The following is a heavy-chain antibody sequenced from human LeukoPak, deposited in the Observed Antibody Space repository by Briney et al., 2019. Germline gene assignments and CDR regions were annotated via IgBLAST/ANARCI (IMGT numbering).Heavy chain of an antibody. CDR3: ARGNYFFDY. CDR2: ISSSSSTI. Sequence: GGSLRLSCAASGFTFSSYSMNWVRQAPGKGLEWVSYISSSSSTIYYADSVKGRFTISRDNAKNSLYLQMNSLRAEDTAVYYCARGNYFFDYWGQGTLVTVSS. V-gene: IGHV3-48*04. CDR1: GFTFSSYS. J-gene: IGHJ4*02.